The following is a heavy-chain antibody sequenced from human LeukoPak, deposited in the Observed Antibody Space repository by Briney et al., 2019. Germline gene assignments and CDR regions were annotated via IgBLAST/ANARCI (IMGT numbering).Heavy chain of an antibody. CDR3: ARDDYGLDY. D-gene: IGHD4-17*01. J-gene: IGHJ4*02. CDR1: GFTFSSYW. Sequence: GVNLRLYCSASGFTFSSYWMHWARQAPGKGLVWASRISSDGSSTSYADSVKGRFTISRDIAKNTLYLQMNSLTAEDTAVYYCARDDYGLDYWGQGTLVTVSS. CDR2: ISSDGSST. V-gene: IGHV3-74*01.